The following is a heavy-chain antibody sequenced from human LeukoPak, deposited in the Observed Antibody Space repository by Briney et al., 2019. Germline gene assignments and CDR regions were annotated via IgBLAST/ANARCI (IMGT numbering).Heavy chain of an antibody. D-gene: IGHD2-2*01. CDR1: GHSIRSTNW. CDR2: IYYSGST. J-gene: IGHJ3*02. V-gene: IGHV4-28*01. Sequence: SEILSLTCVVSGHSIRSTNWWGWIRQPPGKGLEWIGYIYYSGSTYYNPSLKSRVTMSVDTSKNLFSLKLSSVTAVDTAVYYCARRYCSNTSCYYPDAFDIWGRGTMVTVSS. CDR3: ARRYCSNTSCYYPDAFDI.